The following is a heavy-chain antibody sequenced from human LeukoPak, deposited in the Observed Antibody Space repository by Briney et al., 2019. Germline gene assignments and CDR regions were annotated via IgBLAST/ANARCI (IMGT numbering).Heavy chain of an antibody. D-gene: IGHD3-9*01. Sequence: ASVKVSCKASGYTFTGYYMHWVRQAPGHGLEWMGWINPNSGGTNYAQKFQGRVTMTRDTSISTAYMELSRLRSDDTAVYYCARAYYDILNWFDPWGQGTLVTVSS. J-gene: IGHJ5*02. CDR2: INPNSGGT. CDR3: ARAYYDILNWFDP. CDR1: GYTFTGYY. V-gene: IGHV1-2*02.